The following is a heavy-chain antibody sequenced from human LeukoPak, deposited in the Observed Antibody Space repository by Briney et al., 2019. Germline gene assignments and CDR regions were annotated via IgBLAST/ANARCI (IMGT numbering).Heavy chain of an antibody. J-gene: IGHJ4*02. CDR3: AKDVPTYYDFWSGKDY. CDR1: GFTFSSYG. D-gene: IGHD3-3*01. CDR2: IRYNGSNK. Sequence: PGGSLRLSCAASGFTFSSYGMHWVRQAPGKGLEWVAFIRYNGSNKYYADSVKGRFTISRDNSKNTLYLQMNSLRAEDTAVYYCAKDVPTYYDFWSGKDYWGQGTLVTVSS. V-gene: IGHV3-30*02.